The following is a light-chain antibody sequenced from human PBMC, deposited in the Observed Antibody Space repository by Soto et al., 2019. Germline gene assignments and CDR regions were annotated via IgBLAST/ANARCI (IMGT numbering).Light chain of an antibody. Sequence: DIQMTQSPSSLSASVGDRVTITCRASQGISNYLAWYQQKPGKVPKLLIYAASTLQSGVPSRFSGSGSGTDFTLTISSLQPEDVATDYCQKYNSARTFGQVTKGEIK. CDR1: QGISNY. CDR2: AAS. V-gene: IGKV1-27*01. CDR3: QKYNSART. J-gene: IGKJ1*01.